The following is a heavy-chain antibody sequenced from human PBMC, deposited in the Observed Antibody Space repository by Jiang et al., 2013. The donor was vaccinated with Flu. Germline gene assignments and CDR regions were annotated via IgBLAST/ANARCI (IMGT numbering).Heavy chain of an antibody. CDR2: IDHSGST. CDR1: GGSFSGYY. J-gene: IGHJ3*02. D-gene: IGHD4-23*01. Sequence: LLKPSETLSLTCAVYGGSFSGYYWSWIRQPPGKGLEWIGEIDHSGSTNYNPSLKSRVTISVDTSKNQFSLKLSSVTAADTAIFYCARIPLFGGHPGAFDIWGQGTMVTLSS. V-gene: IGHV4-34*01. CDR3: ARIPLFGGHPGAFDI.